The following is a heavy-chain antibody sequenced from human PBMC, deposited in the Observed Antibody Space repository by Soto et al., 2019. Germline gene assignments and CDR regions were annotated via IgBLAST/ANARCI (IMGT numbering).Heavy chain of an antibody. CDR1: GYTFSSYY. D-gene: IGHD4-4*01. V-gene: IGHV1-69*13. CDR2: IIPIFGTA. J-gene: IGHJ4*02. CDR3: ASVTRGECDYDY. Sequence: GASVKVSCKASGYTFSSYYMNWVRQAPGQGLEWMGGIIPIFGTANYAQKFQGRVTITADESTSTAYMELSSLRSEDTAVYYCASVTRGECDYDYWGQGTLVTVSS.